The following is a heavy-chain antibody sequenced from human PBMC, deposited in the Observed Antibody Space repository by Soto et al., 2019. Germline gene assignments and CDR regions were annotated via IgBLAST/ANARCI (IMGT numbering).Heavy chain of an antibody. CDR2: IFHSGTA. J-gene: IGHJ4*02. D-gene: IGHD2-2*02. Sequence: SETLSLACSFSVFSIISSCYVWAWIRESPGKGLDWMVYIFHSGTAYYNPSIKGRLIISIENSKNQFSLRLTSVTSADSAVYFCPRETYIPTARSDFWGQATMVTVS. CDR3: PRETYIPTARSDF. V-gene: IGHV4-30-4*01. CDR1: VFSIISSCYV.